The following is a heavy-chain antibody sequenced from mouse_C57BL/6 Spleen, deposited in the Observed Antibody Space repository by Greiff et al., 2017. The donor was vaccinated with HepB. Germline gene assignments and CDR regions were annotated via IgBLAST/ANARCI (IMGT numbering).Heavy chain of an antibody. CDR3: AREGDSSGFPWFAY. J-gene: IGHJ3*01. Sequence: QVQLQQPGAELVKPGATVKMSCKASGYTFTSYWITWVKQRPGQGLEWIGDIYPGSGSTNYNEKFKSKATLTVDTSSSIAYMQLSSLTSEDSEVYYCAREGDSSGFPWFAYWGQGTLVTVSA. V-gene: IGHV1-55*01. CDR2: IYPGSGST. CDR1: GYTFTSYW. D-gene: IGHD3-2*02.